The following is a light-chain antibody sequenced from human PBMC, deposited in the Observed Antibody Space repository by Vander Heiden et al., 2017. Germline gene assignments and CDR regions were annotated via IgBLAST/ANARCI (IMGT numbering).Light chain of an antibody. J-gene: IGKJ3*01. V-gene: IGKV3-11*01. CDR1: QSVSNF. Sequence: EIVLTQSPATLSLSPGERAALSCRASQSVSNFLDWYQQKPGQVPRLIIHGASNRAVGIPDRFSGSGYVTDFTLTSSNREPEDSAVYYGHQRNTWNSFGHGTKVDV. CDR2: GAS. CDR3: HQRNTWNS.